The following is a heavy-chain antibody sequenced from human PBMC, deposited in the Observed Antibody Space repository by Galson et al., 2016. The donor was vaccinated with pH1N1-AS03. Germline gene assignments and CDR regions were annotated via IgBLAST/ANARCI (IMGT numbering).Heavy chain of an antibody. CDR3: TTRDHGDDLVDS. V-gene: IGHV1-69-2*01. J-gene: IGHJ4*02. CDR2: VGPENGET. D-gene: IGHD2-21*02. CDR1: GYTFTDYY. Sequence: VKVSCKVSGYTFTDYYIHWVRQAPGQGLEWVALVGPENGETIYAEKFQGKVTVTADTSADTAYMDLNSLRSDDTAVYYCTTRDHGDDLVDSWDQGTLVTVSS.